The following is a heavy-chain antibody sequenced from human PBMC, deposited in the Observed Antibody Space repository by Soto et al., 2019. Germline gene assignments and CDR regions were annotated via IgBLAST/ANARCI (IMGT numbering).Heavy chain of an antibody. V-gene: IGHV6-1*01. CDR1: GDSVSSNSAA. CDR3: ARCFYYGSASYLRYGMDV. D-gene: IGHD3-10*01. CDR2: TYYRSKWYN. J-gene: IGHJ6*02. Sequence: SQTLSLTCVISGDSVSSNSAAWNWIRQSPSRGLEWLGRTYYRSKWYNDYAVSVKSRITINPDTSKNQFSLQLNSVTPEDTAVYYCARCFYYGSASYLRYGMDVWGQGTTVTVSS.